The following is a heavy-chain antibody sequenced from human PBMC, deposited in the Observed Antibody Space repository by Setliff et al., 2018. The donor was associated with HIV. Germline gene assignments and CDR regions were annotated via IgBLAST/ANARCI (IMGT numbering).Heavy chain of an antibody. CDR2: IDYSGSA. V-gene: IGHV4-31*01. D-gene: IGHD2-15*01. CDR3: ARGGLLDPALAATKNWFDP. J-gene: IGHJ5*02. CDR1: GASINSGIYY. Sequence: SETLSLTCTVSGASINSGIYYWNWIRQYPGKGLEWIGYIDYSGSAYYNPSLRSQISISLYTSKNQIILKMDSVTAADTAVYYCARGGLLDPALAATKNWFDPWVQGTVVTVSS.